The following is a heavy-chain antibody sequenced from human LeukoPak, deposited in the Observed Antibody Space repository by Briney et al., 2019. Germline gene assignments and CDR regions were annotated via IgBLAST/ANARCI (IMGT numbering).Heavy chain of an antibody. V-gene: IGHV1-46*01. CDR3: ARDQEGFDY. CDR2: IYPRDGST. J-gene: IGHJ4*02. Sequence: ASVKVSCKASGYTVTSNYIHWVRQAPGQGLEWMGMIYPRDGSTSYAQKFQGRVTVTRDTSTSTVHMELSGLRSEDTAAYYCARDQEGFDYWGQGTLVTVSS. CDR1: GYTVTSNY.